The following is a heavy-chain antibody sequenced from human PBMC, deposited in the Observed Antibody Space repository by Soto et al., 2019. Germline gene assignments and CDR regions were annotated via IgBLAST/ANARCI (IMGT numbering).Heavy chain of an antibody. D-gene: IGHD1-1*01. J-gene: IGHJ6*02. CDR2: FDPEDGET. CDR1: GYTLTELS. CDR3: AREGTYKNYYYYGMDV. Sequence: ASVKVSCKVSGYTLTELSMHWVRQAPGKGLEWMGGFDPEDGETIYAQKFQGRVTMTEDTSTDTAYMELSSLRSADTAVYYCAREGTYKNYYYYGMDVWGQGTTVTVSS. V-gene: IGHV1-24*01.